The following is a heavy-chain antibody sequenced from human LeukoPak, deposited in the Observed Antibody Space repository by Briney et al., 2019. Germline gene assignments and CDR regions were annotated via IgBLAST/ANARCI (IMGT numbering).Heavy chain of an antibody. V-gene: IGHV3-21*04. CDR3: AKEIIGYCSGGSCYPDY. J-gene: IGHJ4*02. Sequence: GGSLRLSCTASGFTFSGYSMNWIRQAPGKGLEWVSSFGTRSTSIYHADSVKGRFTISRDNSKNTLYSQMNSLRAEDTAVYYCAKEIIGYCSGGSCYPDYWGQGTLVTVSS. CDR2: FGTRSTSI. CDR1: GFTFSGYS. D-gene: IGHD2-15*01.